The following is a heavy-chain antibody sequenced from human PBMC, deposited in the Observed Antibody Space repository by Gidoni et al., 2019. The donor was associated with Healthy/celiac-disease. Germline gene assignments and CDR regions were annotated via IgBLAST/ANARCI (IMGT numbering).Heavy chain of an antibody. J-gene: IGHJ6*02. CDR1: GFTFSSYA. CDR2: ISSDGSNK. V-gene: IGHV3-30-3*01. Sequence: QVQLVESGGGVVQPGRSLRLSCAASGFTFSSYAMHWVRQAPGQGLEWVAVISSDGSNKYYADSVKGRFTISRDNSKNTLYLQMNSLRAEDTAVYYWAREYCSGGSCVYYYYGMDVWGQGTTVTVSS. CDR3: AREYCSGGSCVYYYYGMDV. D-gene: IGHD2-15*01.